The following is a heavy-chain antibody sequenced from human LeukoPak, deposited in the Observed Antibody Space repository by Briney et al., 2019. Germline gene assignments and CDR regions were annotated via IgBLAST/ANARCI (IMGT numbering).Heavy chain of an antibody. V-gene: IGHV1-46*01. CDR1: GYTFTSYY. D-gene: IGHD2-15*01. Sequence: ASVKVSCKASGYTFTSYYMHWVRQAPGQGLEWMGIINPSGGSTSYAQKFQGRVTMTRDTSISTAYMELSRLRSDDTAVYYCARKGVAAASLSGDYWGQGTLVTVSS. J-gene: IGHJ4*02. CDR3: ARKGVAAASLSGDY. CDR2: INPSGGST.